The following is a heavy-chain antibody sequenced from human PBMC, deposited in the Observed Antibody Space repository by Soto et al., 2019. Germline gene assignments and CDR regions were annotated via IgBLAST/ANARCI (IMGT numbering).Heavy chain of an antibody. CDR2: IYYSGST. CDR3: ARGVMRGGMDV. D-gene: IGHD3-16*01. J-gene: IGHJ6*02. CDR1: GGVISSYC. V-gene: IGHV4-59*01. Sequence: PXGTLGLTVTVSGGVISSYCWRWIRQPPGKGLEWIGHIYYSGSTSYNPSLKSRVAISIDTSTNQFSLRLSSVTAADTAVYYCARGVMRGGMDVWGQGTTVTVSS.